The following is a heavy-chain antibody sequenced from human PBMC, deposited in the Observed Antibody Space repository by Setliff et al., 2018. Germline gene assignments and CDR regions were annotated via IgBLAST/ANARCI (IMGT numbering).Heavy chain of an antibody. CDR2: IRYDGSNK. Sequence: TGGSLRLSCAASGFTLSSYGMHWVRQAPGKGLEWVAFIRYDGSNKYYADSVKGRFTISRDNSKNTLYLQMNSLRAEDTAVYYCVRDLHWGFDYWGLGTLVTVSS. J-gene: IGHJ4*02. V-gene: IGHV3-30*02. D-gene: IGHD7-27*01. CDR3: VRDLHWGFDY. CDR1: GFTLSSYG.